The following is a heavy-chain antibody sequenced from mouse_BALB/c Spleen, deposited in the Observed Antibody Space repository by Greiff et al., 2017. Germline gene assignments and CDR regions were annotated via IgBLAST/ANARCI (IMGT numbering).Heavy chain of an antibody. CDR1: GFTFSDYY. J-gene: IGHJ1*01. Sequence: EVQLVESGGGLVKPGGSLKLSCAASGFTFSDYYMYWVRQTPEKRLEWVATISDGGSYTYYPDSVKGRFTISRDNAKNNLYLQMSSLKSEDTAMYYCARDSYRYDEYFDVWGAGTTVTVSS. CDR3: ARDSYRYDEYFDV. D-gene: IGHD2-14*01. CDR2: ISDGGSYT. V-gene: IGHV5-4*02.